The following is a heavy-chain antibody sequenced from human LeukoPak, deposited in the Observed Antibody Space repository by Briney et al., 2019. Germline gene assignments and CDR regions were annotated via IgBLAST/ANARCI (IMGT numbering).Heavy chain of an antibody. D-gene: IGHD2-2*01. CDR3: ARGRYSSRSGGYYFDI. CDR1: GFTLSSDW. CDR2: IKKDGIEK. Sequence: PGGSLRLSCVVSGFTLSSDWMSWVHQAPGKGLEWVANIKKDGIEKYYVESVKGRFTISRDNAKNSLYLQMNSLRAEDTAVYYCARGRYSSRSGGYYFDIWGQGTLVTVSS. V-gene: IGHV3-7*01. J-gene: IGHJ4*02.